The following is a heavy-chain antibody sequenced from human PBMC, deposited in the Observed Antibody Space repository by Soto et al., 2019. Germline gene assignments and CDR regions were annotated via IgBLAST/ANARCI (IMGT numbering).Heavy chain of an antibody. J-gene: IGHJ4*02. V-gene: IGHV4-59*01. Sequence: QVQLQESGPGLVKPSETLSLTCTVSGGSISSYYWSWIRQPPGKGLEWIGYIYYSGSTNYNPSLKSRDPISVATSKNQFSLKLSSVTAADTAVYYCARAWGRGFDYWGQGTLVTVSS. CDR2: IYYSGST. CDR1: GGSISSYY. D-gene: IGHD2-15*01. CDR3: ARAWGRGFDY.